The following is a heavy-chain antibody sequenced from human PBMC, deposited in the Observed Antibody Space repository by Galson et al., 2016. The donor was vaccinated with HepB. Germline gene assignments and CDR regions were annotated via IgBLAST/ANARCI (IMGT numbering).Heavy chain of an antibody. D-gene: IGHD3-16*01. CDR2: IHQDGSEK. CDR3: AKNIGPPHYRWGELLQFYYYGMVV. CDR1: GFTFSNHG. Sequence: SLRLSCAASGFTFSNHGMSWVRQAPGKGLEWVANIHQDGSEKSYVDSVKGRFTISRDNAKNSLYLEMNSLRAEDAAVFYCAKNIGPPHYRWGELLQFYYYGMVVWGQGTTGTVSS. V-gene: IGHV3-7*01. J-gene: IGHJ6*02.